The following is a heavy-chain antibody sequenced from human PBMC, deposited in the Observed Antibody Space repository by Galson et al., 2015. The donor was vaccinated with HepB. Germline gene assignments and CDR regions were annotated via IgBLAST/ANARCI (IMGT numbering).Heavy chain of an antibody. J-gene: IGHJ4*02. CDR2: IYYSATT. V-gene: IGHV4-39*07. CDR3: ARVFVQVAEYLYDSTGYYYWSYFDY. D-gene: IGHD3-22*01. CDR1: GGSISSSSYY. Sequence: ETLSLTCTVSGGSISSSSYYWGWIRQPPGKGLEWIGTIYYSATTYYNPSLKSRVTILVDTSTNQFSLRLSSVTAADTAVYYCARVFVQVAEYLYDSTGYYYWSYFDYWGQGSLVTVSS.